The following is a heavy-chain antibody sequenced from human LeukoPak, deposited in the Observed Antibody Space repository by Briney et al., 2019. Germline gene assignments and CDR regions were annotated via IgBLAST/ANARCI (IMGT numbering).Heavy chain of an antibody. J-gene: IGHJ4*02. CDR3: TRGREIRDTTGWSFHY. Sequence: ASVKVSCKASGYTLIDYYIHWVRQAPGQGLEWMGRIDPNTGGTIYAQKFQGRVAVTRDTSISTAYMTLSGLISDDVAVYFCTRGREIRDTTGWSFHYWGQGTLVAVSS. CDR1: GYTLIDYY. CDR2: IDPNTGGT. V-gene: IGHV1-2*02. D-gene: IGHD6-19*01.